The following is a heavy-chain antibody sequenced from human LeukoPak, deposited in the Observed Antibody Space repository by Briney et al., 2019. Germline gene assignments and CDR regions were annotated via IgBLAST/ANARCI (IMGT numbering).Heavy chain of an antibody. J-gene: IGHJ4*02. CDR3: ARGSPSEYSSSSPLEY. CDR1: GFTFSSYS. Sequence: GGSLRLSCAASGFTFSSYSMNWVRQAPGKGLEWVSSISSSSSYIYYADSVKGRFTISRDNAKNSLYLQMNSLRAEDTAVYYCARGSPSEYSSSSPLEYWGQGTLVTVSP. V-gene: IGHV3-21*01. D-gene: IGHD6-6*01. CDR2: ISSSSSYI.